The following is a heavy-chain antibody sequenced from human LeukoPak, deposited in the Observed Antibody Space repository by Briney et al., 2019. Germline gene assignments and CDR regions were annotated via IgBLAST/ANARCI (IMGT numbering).Heavy chain of an antibody. V-gene: IGHV4-30-2*01. J-gene: IGHJ4*02. Sequence: SETLSLTCAVYGGSFSGYYWSWIRQPPGKGLEWIGYIYHSGSTYYNPSLKSRVTISVDRSKNQFSLKLSSVTAADTAVYYCARSGDANWGYYFDYWGQGTLVTVSS. D-gene: IGHD7-27*01. CDR1: GGSFSGYY. CDR3: ARSGDANWGYYFDY. CDR2: IYHSGST.